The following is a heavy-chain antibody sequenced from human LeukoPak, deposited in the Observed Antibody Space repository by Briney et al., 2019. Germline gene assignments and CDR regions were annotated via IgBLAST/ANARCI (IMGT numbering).Heavy chain of an antibody. V-gene: IGHV4-59*01. Sequence: PSETLSLTCTVSGGSISSYYWSWIRQPPGKGLERIGYIYYSGSTNYNPSLKSRVTISVDTSKNQFSLKLSSVTAADTAVYYCARTRDYGDYYRLDYWGQGTLVTVSS. CDR1: GGSISSYY. CDR2: IYYSGST. J-gene: IGHJ4*02. CDR3: ARTRDYGDYYRLDY. D-gene: IGHD4-17*01.